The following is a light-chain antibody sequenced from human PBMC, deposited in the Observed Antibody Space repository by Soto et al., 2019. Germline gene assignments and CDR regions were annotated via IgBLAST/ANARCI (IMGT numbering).Light chain of an antibody. CDR1: QDISVS. CDR3: QKFNTAPLT. V-gene: IGKV1-27*01. CDR2: SAS. Sequence: DIQMTQSPSSMSASVGDRVTITCRASQDISVSLAWYQQKPGKDPKLLIYSASTLQSGVPSRFSGSGSGTDFTLTISSLQPEDFATYFCQKFNTAPLTFGQGTRLEIK. J-gene: IGKJ5*01.